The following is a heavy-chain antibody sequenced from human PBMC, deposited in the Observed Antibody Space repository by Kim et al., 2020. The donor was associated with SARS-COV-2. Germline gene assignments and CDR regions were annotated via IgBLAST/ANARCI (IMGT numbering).Heavy chain of an antibody. D-gene: IGHD2-2*01. Sequence: PSPSSRATISVDTSKNPFSLKRSSVTAADTAVYYCARRGCSSTSCYAFDYWGQGTLVTVSS. V-gene: IGHV4-59*08. CDR3: ARRGCSSTSCYAFDY. J-gene: IGHJ4*02.